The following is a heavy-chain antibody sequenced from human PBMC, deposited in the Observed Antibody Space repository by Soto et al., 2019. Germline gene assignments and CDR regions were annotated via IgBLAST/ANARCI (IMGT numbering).Heavy chain of an antibody. CDR1: GYTFTSYG. D-gene: IGHD2-2*01. Sequence: QVQLVQSGAEVKKPGASVKVSCTASGYTFTSYGISWVRQAPGQGLEWMGWISAYNGNTNYAQKLQGRVTMTTDTSTSTAYLELRSLRSDDTAVYYCARDEIVVVPTYDGMDVWGQGTTVTVSS. J-gene: IGHJ6*02. CDR3: ARDEIVVVPTYDGMDV. V-gene: IGHV1-18*01. CDR2: ISAYNGNT.